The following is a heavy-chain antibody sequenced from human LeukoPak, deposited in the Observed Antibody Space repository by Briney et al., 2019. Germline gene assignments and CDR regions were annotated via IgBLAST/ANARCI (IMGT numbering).Heavy chain of an antibody. J-gene: IGHJ4*02. CDR2: ISSNGGST. CDR3: ARCSSSWSFDY. V-gene: IGHV3-64*01. Sequence: GGSLRLSCATSGFKFNNYWMHWVRQAPGKGLEYVSAISSNGGSTYYANSVKGRFTISRDNSKNTLYLQMGSLRAEDMAVYYCARCSSSWSFDYWGQGTLVTVSS. D-gene: IGHD6-13*01. CDR1: GFKFNNYW.